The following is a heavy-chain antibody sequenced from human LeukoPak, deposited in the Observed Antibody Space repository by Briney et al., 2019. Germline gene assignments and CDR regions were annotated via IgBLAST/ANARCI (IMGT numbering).Heavy chain of an antibody. D-gene: IGHD3-22*01. Sequence: PGGSLRLSCAASGFTFSSYEMNWVRQPPGKGLEWVSTISGSGGRTYYADSVKGRFTISRDDSKNTLYLQMNSLRAEDTAVYYCAKVRTMIAVAFDIWGQGTMVTVSS. CDR2: ISGSGGRT. CDR1: GFTFSSYE. CDR3: AKVRTMIAVAFDI. J-gene: IGHJ3*02. V-gene: IGHV3-23*01.